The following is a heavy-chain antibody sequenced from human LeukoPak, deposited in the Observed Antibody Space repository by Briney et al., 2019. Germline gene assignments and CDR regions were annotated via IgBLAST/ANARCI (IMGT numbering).Heavy chain of an antibody. CDR3: ARLVGATHYFDY. CDR1: GGSISSSSYY. J-gene: IGHJ4*02. CDR2: IYYSGST. Sequence: SETLSLTCTVSGGSISSSSYYWGWIRQPPGKGLEWIGSIYYSGSTYYNPSLKSRVTISVDTSKNQFSLKLSSVTAADTAVYYCARLVGATHYFDYWGQGTLVTVSS. V-gene: IGHV4-39*01. D-gene: IGHD1-26*01.